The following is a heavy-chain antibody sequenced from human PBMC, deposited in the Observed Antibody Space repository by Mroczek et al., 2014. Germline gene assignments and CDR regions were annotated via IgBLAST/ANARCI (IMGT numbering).Heavy chain of an antibody. CDR1: GGSFSGYY. D-gene: IGHD6-13*01. J-gene: IGHJ4*02. V-gene: IGHV4-34*01. CDR3: ARSAFGSSWLIDY. CDR2: INHSGST. Sequence: QVQLQQWGAGLLKPSETLSLTCAAYGGSFSGYYWSWIRQPPGKGLEWIGEINHSGSTNYNPSLKSRVTISVDTSKNQFSLKLSSVTAADTAVYYCARSAFGSSWLIDYWGQGTLVTVSS.